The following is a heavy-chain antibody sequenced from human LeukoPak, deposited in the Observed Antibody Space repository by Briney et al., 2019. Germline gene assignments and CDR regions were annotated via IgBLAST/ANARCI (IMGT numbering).Heavy chain of an antibody. V-gene: IGHV4-4*07. CDR2: IYTSGST. CDR1: GGSISSYY. J-gene: IGHJ4*02. CDR3: ARGGQWLRAFDY. D-gene: IGHD5-12*01. Sequence: SETLSLTCTVSGGSISSYYWSWTRQPAGKGLEWIGRIYTSGSTNYNPSLKSRVTMSVDTSKNQFSLKLSSVTAADTAVYYCARGGQWLRAFDYWGQGTLVTVSS.